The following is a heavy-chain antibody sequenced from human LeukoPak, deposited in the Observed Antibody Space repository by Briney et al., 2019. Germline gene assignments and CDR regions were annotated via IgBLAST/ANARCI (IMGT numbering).Heavy chain of an antibody. CDR1: GGSISSGDYY. V-gene: IGHV4-39*01. Sequence: SETLSLTCTVSGGSISSGDYYWSWIRQPPGKGLEWIGSIYYSGSSYYNPSLRSRVTISVDTSKNQFSLKLSSVTAADTAVYYCARHLIAVAGTGSVFDIWGQGTTVTVSS. CDR3: ARHLIAVAGTGSVFDI. CDR2: IYYSGSS. D-gene: IGHD6-19*01. J-gene: IGHJ3*02.